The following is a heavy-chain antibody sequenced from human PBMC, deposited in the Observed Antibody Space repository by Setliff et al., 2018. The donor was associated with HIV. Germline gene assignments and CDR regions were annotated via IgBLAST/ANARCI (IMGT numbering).Heavy chain of an antibody. D-gene: IGHD3-10*01. CDR1: GYTFTGYY. Sequence: ASVKVSCKASGYTFTGYYLHWVRQAPGQGLEWMGRINPNTGGTNYAQKFQGRVTMTTDTSTSTSNMELRSLRSDDTAVCYCARTEAYNNYEDYWGQGTQVTVSS. J-gene: IGHJ4*02. CDR3: ARTEAYNNYEDY. V-gene: IGHV1-2*06. CDR2: INPNTGGT.